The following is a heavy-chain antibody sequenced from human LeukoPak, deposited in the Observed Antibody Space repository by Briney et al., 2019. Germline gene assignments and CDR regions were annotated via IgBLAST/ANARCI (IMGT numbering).Heavy chain of an antibody. CDR3: ARAPGVLLWFGELSPTDY. V-gene: IGHV1-18*01. CDR2: ISAYNGNT. D-gene: IGHD3-10*01. J-gene: IGHJ4*02. Sequence: ASVKVSCKASGYTFTSYGISWVRQAPGQGLEWMGWISAYNGNTNYAQKLQGRVTMTTDTSTSTAYMELRSLRPDDTAVYYCARAPGVLLWFGELSPTDYWGQGTLVTVSS. CDR1: GYTFTSYG.